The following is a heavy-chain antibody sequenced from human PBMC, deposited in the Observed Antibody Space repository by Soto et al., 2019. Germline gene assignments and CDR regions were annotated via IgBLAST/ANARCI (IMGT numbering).Heavy chain of an antibody. V-gene: IGHV3-23*01. CDR2: ITASGGTT. Sequence: EVQLLESGGVLVQPGASLRLSCAASGFTFSNYVMTWVRQAPGKGLEWVSGITASGGTTYYADSVKGRFTISRDNSKSTLYLRMNNLRAEDSALYYCAKTPVIVVSASWRGSRYFDYWGQGTLVTVSS. D-gene: IGHD2-15*01. CDR3: AKTPVIVVSASWRGSRYFDY. J-gene: IGHJ4*02. CDR1: GFTFSNYV.